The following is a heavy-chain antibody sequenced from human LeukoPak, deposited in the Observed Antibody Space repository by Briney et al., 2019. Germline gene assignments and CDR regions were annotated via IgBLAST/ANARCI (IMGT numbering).Heavy chain of an antibody. CDR1: GGSINSNTYY. Sequence: PSETLSLTCGVSGGSINSNTYYWGWLRQPPGKGLEWIGSVYSSGSTYYNPSLRSRVSISVDTSKNQFSLRLSSVTAPDTAVYYCARRSRTGFFDYWGQGTLVTVSS. J-gene: IGHJ4*02. D-gene: IGHD3-10*01. CDR3: ARRSRTGFFDY. CDR2: VYSSGST. V-gene: IGHV4-39*01.